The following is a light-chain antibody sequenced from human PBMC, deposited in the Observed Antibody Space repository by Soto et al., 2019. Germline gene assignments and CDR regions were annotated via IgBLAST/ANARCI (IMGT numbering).Light chain of an antibody. CDR1: QGISSY. CDR3: QQLNSPRT. CDR2: AAS. V-gene: IGKV1-9*01. J-gene: IGKJ3*01. Sequence: DIQLTQSPSFLSASVGERVTITCRASQGISSYLAWYQQKPGKAPKLLIYAASTLQSGVPSRFSGSGSGTEFTLTISSLQPEDFATYYCQQLNSPRTFGPGTKVDIK.